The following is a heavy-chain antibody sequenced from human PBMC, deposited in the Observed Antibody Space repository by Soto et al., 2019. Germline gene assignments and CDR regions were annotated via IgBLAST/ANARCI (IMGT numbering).Heavy chain of an antibody. CDR1: GFTFTGHS. J-gene: IGHJ4*02. CDR2: ISSSSSNI. D-gene: IGHD4-17*01. CDR3: ARGVYGDYPQRYFDY. Sequence: EVQLVESGGGLVQPGGSLRLSCAASGFTFTGHSMNWVRQAPGKGLEWVSYISSSSSNIHYAESVKGRFTISRDNAKNSLYLQLNSLRDEDTAVYYCARGVYGDYPQRYFDYWGRGTLVTVYS. V-gene: IGHV3-48*02.